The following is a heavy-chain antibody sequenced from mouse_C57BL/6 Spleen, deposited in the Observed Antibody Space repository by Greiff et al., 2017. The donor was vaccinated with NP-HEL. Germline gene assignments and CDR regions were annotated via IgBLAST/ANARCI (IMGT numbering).Heavy chain of an antibody. Sequence: EVQGVESGGDLVKPGGSLKLSCAASGFTFSSYGMSWVRQTPDKRLEWVATISSGGSYTYYPDSVKGRFTISRDNAKNTLYLQMSSLKSEDTAMYYCARGGYGVYAMDYWGQGTSVTVSS. V-gene: IGHV5-6*01. J-gene: IGHJ4*01. D-gene: IGHD2-2*01. CDR2: ISSGGSYT. CDR1: GFTFSSYG. CDR3: ARGGYGVYAMDY.